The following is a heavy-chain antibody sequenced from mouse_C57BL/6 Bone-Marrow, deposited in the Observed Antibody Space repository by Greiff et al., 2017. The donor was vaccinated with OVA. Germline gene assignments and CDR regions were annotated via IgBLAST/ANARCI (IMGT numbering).Heavy chain of an antibody. CDR3: ARQGPDSNYDFYYAMDY. CDR2: ISNGGGST. J-gene: IGHJ4*01. D-gene: IGHD2-5*01. CDR1: GFTFSDYY. Sequence: EVQVVESGGGLVQPGGSLKLSCAASGFTFSDYYMYWVRQTPEKRLEWVAYISNGGGSTYYPDTVKGRFTISRDNAKNTLYLQMSRLKSEDTAMYYCARQGPDSNYDFYYAMDYWGQGTSVTVSS. V-gene: IGHV5-12*01.